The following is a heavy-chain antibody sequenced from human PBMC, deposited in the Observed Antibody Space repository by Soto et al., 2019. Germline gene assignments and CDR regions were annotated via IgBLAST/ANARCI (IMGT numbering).Heavy chain of an antibody. Sequence: VGSLRLSCAASGFTFSRFSMHWVRQAPGKGLAWVAVISYDGSNTHYAESVKGRFNISRDDSKNTVYLQMNNLRGEDSAVYYCARDHGMFLSYYYYRMDVWGQGTTVTVSS. V-gene: IGHV3-30-3*01. CDR3: ARDHGMFLSYYYYRMDV. D-gene: IGHD3-10*02. CDR1: GFTFSRFS. CDR2: ISYDGSNT. J-gene: IGHJ6*02.